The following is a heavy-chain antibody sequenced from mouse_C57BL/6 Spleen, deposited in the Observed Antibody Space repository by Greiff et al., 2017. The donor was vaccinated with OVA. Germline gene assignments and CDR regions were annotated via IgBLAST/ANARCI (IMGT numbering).Heavy chain of an antibody. Sequence: SGPELVKPGASVKISCKASGYAFSSSWMNWVKQRPGKGLEWIGRIYPGGGDTNYNGKFKGKATLTADKSSSTAYMQLSSLTAEDSAVYFCTITTGRDYWGQGTTLTVSS. J-gene: IGHJ2*01. V-gene: IGHV1-82*01. CDR1: GYAFSSSW. CDR3: TITTGRDY. CDR2: IYPGGGDT. D-gene: IGHD1-1*01.